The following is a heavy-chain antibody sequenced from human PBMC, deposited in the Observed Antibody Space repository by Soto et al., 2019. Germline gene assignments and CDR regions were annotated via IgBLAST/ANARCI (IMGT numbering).Heavy chain of an antibody. J-gene: IGHJ1*01. CDR2: IYPGDSDT. Sequence: GESLKISCKGSGYSFTSYWIGWVRQMPGKGLEWMGIIYPGDSDTRYSPSFQGQVTISADKSISTAYLQWSSLKASDTAMYYCARGTGPIWFGEPIKEYFQHWGQGTLVTVSS. V-gene: IGHV5-51*01. CDR1: GYSFTSYW. D-gene: IGHD3-10*01. CDR3: ARGTGPIWFGEPIKEYFQH.